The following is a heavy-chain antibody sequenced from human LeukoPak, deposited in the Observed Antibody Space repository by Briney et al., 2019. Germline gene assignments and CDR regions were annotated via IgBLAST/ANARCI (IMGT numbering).Heavy chain of an antibody. CDR1: GFTFSSYS. CDR2: ISSSSSYI. CDR3: ARDPCSLRGVIFDY. Sequence: PGGSLRLSCAASGFTFSSYSMNWVRQAPGKGLEWVSSISSSSSYIYYADSVKGRFTISRYNAKNSLYLQMNSLRAEDTAVYYCARDPCSLRGVIFDYWGQGTLVTVSS. D-gene: IGHD3-10*01. J-gene: IGHJ4*02. V-gene: IGHV3-21*01.